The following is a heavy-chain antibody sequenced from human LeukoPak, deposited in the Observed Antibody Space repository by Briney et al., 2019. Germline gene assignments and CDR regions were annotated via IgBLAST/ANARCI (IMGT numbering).Heavy chain of an antibody. CDR1: GFTFSSYA. J-gene: IGHJ4*02. CDR3: AKSYGSGSPFDY. Sequence: GGSLRVSCAASGFTFSSYAMSWVRQAPGSGLEWVSAISGSGGSTYYADSVKGRFTISRDNSKNTLYLQMNSLRAEDTAVYYCAKSYGSGSPFDYWGQGTLVTVSS. V-gene: IGHV3-23*01. CDR2: ISGSGGST. D-gene: IGHD3-10*01.